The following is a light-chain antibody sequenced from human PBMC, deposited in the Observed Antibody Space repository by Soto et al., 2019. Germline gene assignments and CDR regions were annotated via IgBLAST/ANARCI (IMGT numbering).Light chain of an antibody. Sequence: DIHMSQYPSTLSASLGYIVTITCRASQTIDSWLAWYQQRPGKPPNLLIYKASTLASGVPSRFSGSGSGTEFTLTINSLQPDDFATYYCQQYHIYSGTFGQGTNVDI. CDR3: QQYHIYSGT. CDR1: QTIDSW. J-gene: IGKJ1*01. V-gene: IGKV1-5*03. CDR2: KAS.